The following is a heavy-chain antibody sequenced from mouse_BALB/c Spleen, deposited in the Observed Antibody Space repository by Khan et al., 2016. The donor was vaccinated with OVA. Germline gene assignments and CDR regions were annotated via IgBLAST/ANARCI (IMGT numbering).Heavy chain of an antibody. D-gene: IGHD4-1*01. CDR1: GYTFTDYY. Sequence: QVQLKQSGAELARPGASVKLSCKASGYTFTDYYLHWVKQRTGQGLEWIGYIYPGSGNTYYNERFKGKATLTADKSSSTAYMQLSSLTSADSAVYFCARSGTGSFAYWGQGTLVTVSA. V-gene: IGHV1-77*01. CDR2: IYPGSGNT. J-gene: IGHJ3*01. CDR3: ARSGTGSFAY.